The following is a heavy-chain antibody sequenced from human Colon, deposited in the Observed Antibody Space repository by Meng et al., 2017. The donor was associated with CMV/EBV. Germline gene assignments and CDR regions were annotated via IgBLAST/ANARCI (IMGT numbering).Heavy chain of an antibody. J-gene: IGHJ1*01. CDR1: GYSFTGYY. Sequence: VPLGESGAEVGMPGASVKVSCKASGYSFTGYYIHWVRQAPGQGLEWMEWMDPTTGRTDYAQKFQGTVTMTRDTSISTAYLELSRLTSDDTAVYYCASHSSYVWGSHHWGQGTLVTASS. CDR2: MDPTTGRT. D-gene: IGHD3-16*01. V-gene: IGHV1-2*02. CDR3: ASHSSYVWGSHH.